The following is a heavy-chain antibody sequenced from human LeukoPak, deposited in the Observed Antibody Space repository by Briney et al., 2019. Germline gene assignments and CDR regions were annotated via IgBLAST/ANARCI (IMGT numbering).Heavy chain of an antibody. V-gene: IGHV3-30*02. CDR2: IRYDGSDK. CDR1: GFTFSSYG. CDR3: ARDPLTGSHGVNWLDP. J-gene: IGHJ5*02. Sequence: PGGSLRLSCAASGFTFSSYGMHWVRQAPVKGLEWVAFIRYDGSDKYFADIVKGRFTISRDNSKNTVYLQMNSLRVEDTAIYYCARDPLTGSHGVNWLDPWGQGTLVTVSS. D-gene: IGHD1-26*01.